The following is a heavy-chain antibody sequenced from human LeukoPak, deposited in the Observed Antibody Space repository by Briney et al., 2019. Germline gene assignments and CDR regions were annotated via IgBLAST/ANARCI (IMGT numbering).Heavy chain of an antibody. CDR1: GGSFSDCY. V-gene: IGHV4-34*01. CDR2: INHSGST. J-gene: IGHJ3*02. Sequence: PSETLSLTCAVYGGSFSDCYWSWIRQPPGKGLEWIGEINHSGSTNYNPSLKSRVTISVDTSKNQFSLKFTSVTAADTAVYYCARTPDDAFDIWGQGTMVTVSS. CDR3: ARTPDDAFDI.